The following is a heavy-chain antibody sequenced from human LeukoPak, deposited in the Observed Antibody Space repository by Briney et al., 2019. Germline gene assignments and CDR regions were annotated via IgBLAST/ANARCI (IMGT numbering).Heavy chain of an antibody. CDR3: AGGEGARFDY. D-gene: IGHD3-10*01. CDR2: ISYDGSIK. J-gene: IGHJ4*02. Sequence: GGSLRLSCAASGFTFSSYPMHWVRQAPGKGLQWVAVISYDGSIKYYADSVKGRFTISRDNSKNTLYVQMDTLRAEDTAVYYCAGGEGARFDYWGQGTLVTVSS. V-gene: IGHV3-30*01. CDR1: GFTFSSYP.